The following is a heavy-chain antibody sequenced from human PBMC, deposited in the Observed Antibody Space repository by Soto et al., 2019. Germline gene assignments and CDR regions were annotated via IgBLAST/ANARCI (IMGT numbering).Heavy chain of an antibody. V-gene: IGHV3-21*01. CDR1: GFTFSSYS. Sequence: GESLKISCAASGFTFSSYSMNWVRQAPGKGLEWVSSISSSSSYIYYADSVKGRFTISRDNAKNSLYLQMNSLRAEDTAVYYCASWYPDGTTGTTKTGFDYWGQGTLVTVSS. J-gene: IGHJ4*02. CDR3: ASWYPDGTTGTTKTGFDY. D-gene: IGHD1-1*01. CDR2: ISSSSSYI.